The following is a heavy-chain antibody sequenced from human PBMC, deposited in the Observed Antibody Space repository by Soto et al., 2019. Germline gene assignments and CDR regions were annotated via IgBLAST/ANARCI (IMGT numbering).Heavy chain of an antibody. CDR1: GGTFSSYA. CDR2: IIPIFGTA. Sequence: ASVKVSCKASGGTFSSYAISWVRQAPGQGLEWMGGIIPIFGTANYAQKFQGRVTITADESTSTAYMELSSLRSEDTAVYYCARVYWDSSSWPRDRNYYYYGMDVWGQGTTVTVSS. CDR3: ARVYWDSSSWPRDRNYYYYGMDV. D-gene: IGHD6-13*01. V-gene: IGHV1-69*13. J-gene: IGHJ6*02.